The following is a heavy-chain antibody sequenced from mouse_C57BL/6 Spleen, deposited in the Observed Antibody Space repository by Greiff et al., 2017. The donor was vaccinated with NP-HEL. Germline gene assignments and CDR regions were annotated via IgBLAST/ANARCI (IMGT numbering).Heavy chain of an antibody. CDR3: ARFFDGYSFDY. V-gene: IGHV1-80*01. CDR2: IYPGDGDT. Sequence: VQLQQSGAELVKPGASVKISCKASGYAFSSYWMNWVKQRPGKGLEWIGQIYPGDGDTNYNGKFKGKATLTADKSSSTAYMQLSSLTSEDSAVYFCARFFDGYSFDYWGQGTTLTVSS. CDR1: GYAFSSYW. D-gene: IGHD2-3*01. J-gene: IGHJ2*01.